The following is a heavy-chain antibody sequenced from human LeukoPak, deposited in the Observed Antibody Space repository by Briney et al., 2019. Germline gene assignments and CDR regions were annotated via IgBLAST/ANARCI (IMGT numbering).Heavy chain of an antibody. Sequence: SETLSLTCTVSAGSISNYYWSWIRQPPGKGLEWIGYIYYSGSTNYNPSLKSRVTISVDTSKNQFSLKLNSMTAADTAVYYCARGYDFWTNWGQGTLVAVSS. D-gene: IGHD3-3*01. V-gene: IGHV4-59*13. CDR2: IYYSGST. CDR3: ARGYDFWTN. J-gene: IGHJ4*02. CDR1: AGSISNYY.